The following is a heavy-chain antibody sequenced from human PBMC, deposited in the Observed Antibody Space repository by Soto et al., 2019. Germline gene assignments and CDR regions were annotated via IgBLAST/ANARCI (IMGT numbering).Heavy chain of an antibody. D-gene: IGHD4-17*01. CDR2: VYYSGTT. CDR1: GGSVSDKTYY. V-gene: IGHV4-61*01. Sequence: SETLSLTCSVSGGSVSDKTYYWSWIRQPPGKRLEWIGYVYYSGTTNYNPSLKSRVTISVDLSKNQFSLRLSSVTTADTALYYCARTTAVPNSLRSRYFFDYWGQGALVTVSS. CDR3: ARTTAVPNSLRSRYFFDY. J-gene: IGHJ4*02.